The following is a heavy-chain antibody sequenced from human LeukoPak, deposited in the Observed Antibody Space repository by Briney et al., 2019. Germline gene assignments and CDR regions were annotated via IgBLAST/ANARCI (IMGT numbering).Heavy chain of an antibody. CDR1: GGSFSGYY. D-gene: IGHD3-10*01. Sequence: SETLSLTCAVYGGSFSGYYWSWIRQPPGKGLEWIGEINHSGSTNYNPSLKSRVTISVDTSKNQFSLKLTSVTAADTAVYYCARYGGSGTYFFDYWGQGTLVTVSS. J-gene: IGHJ4*02. CDR2: INHSGST. V-gene: IGHV4-34*01. CDR3: ARYGGSGTYFFDY.